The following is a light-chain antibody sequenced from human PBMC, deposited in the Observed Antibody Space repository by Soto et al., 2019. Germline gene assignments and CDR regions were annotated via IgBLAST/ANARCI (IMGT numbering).Light chain of an antibody. CDR2: EVS. J-gene: IGLJ1*01. CDR3: LSFAWSQGDV. Sequence: QSALTQPASVSGSPGQSITISCSGTRSDVGSYNLVSWYQQHPGKAPKLLIYEVSRRPSGVSDRFSASKSGNTASLTISGLQAEDEADYYCLSFAWSQGDVFGTGTKLTVL. CDR1: RSDVGSYNL. V-gene: IGLV2-23*02.